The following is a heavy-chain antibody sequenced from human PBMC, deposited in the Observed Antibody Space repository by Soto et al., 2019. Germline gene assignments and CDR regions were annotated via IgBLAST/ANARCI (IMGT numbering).Heavy chain of an antibody. CDR3: ARACSPPSYYDILTGLAGGMDV. Sequence: ASVKVSCKASGYTFTSYGISWVRQAPGQGLEWMGWISAYNGNTNYAQKLQGRVTMTTDTSTSTAYMELRSLRSDDTAVYYCARACSPPSYYDILTGLAGGMDVWGKGPTVTVSP. D-gene: IGHD3-9*01. CDR1: GYTFTSYG. CDR2: ISAYNGNT. J-gene: IGHJ6*04. V-gene: IGHV1-18*04.